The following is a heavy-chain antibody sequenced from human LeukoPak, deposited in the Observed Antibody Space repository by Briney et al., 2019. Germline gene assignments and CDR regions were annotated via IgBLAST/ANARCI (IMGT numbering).Heavy chain of an antibody. J-gene: IGHJ3*02. CDR2: IYYSGST. V-gene: IGHV4-59*12. CDR1: GGSISSYY. CDR3: ARRAGRYFDWLSLRAFDI. Sequence: SETLSLTCTVSGGSISSYYWSWIRQPPGKGLEWIGYIYYSGSTNYNPSLKSRVTISVDTSKNQFSLKLSSVTAADTAVYYCARRAGRYFDWLSLRAFDIWGQGTMVTVSS. D-gene: IGHD3-9*01.